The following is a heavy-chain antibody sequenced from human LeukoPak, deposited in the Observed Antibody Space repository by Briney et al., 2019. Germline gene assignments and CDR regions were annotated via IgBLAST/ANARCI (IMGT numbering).Heavy chain of an antibody. V-gene: IGHV1-18*01. CDR3: ARAGYGGNSGGFDY. J-gene: IGHJ4*02. CDR2: ISGHNGDT. CDR1: GYTFTSYG. Sequence: ASVKVSCKASGYTFTSYGLSWVRQVPGQGLEWLGWISGHNGDTSYAQKFQGRVTMTRDTSTSTVYMELSSLRSEDTAVYYCARAGYGGNSGGFDYWGQGTLVTVSS. D-gene: IGHD4-23*01.